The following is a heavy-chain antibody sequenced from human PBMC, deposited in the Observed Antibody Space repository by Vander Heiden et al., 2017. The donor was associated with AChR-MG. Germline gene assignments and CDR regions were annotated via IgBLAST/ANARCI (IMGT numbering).Heavy chain of an antibody. J-gene: IGHJ4*02. CDR1: GFTFSSFA. D-gene: IGHD6-6*01. CDR3: AREATATGGSSDLRHFDY. V-gene: IGHV3-64*01. Sequence: EVQLVESGGGLVQPGGSLSLSCAAPGFTFSSFAMPWVRPAPGKGLEYVSAISSNGGSTYYANSVKGRFTISRDNSKNTLYLQMGSLRAEDMAVYYCAREATATGGSSDLRHFDYWGQGTLVTVSS. CDR2: ISSNGGST.